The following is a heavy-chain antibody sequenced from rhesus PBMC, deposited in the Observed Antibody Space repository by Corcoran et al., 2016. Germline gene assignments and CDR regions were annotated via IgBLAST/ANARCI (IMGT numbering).Heavy chain of an antibody. CDR1: GYSISSNY. CDR3: VREGSCSRSGCYSHFDS. V-gene: IGHV4S18*01. J-gene: IGHJ4*01. CDR2: IYGSGTNT. Sequence: QVQLQESGPGLVKPSETLSLTCAVSGYSISSNYWSWIRQPPGKGLEWIGYIYGSGTNTNYNPSLKSRVTISKDTSKNQFSLKVNSVAAADTAVYYCVREGSCSRSGCYSHFDSWGQGVLVTVSS. D-gene: IGHD2-21*01.